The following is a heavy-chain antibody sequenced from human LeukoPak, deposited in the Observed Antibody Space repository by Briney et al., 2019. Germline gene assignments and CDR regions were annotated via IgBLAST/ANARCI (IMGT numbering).Heavy chain of an antibody. CDR1: GGTFSSYA. J-gene: IGHJ6*03. D-gene: IGHD3-10*01. V-gene: IGHV1-69*13. Sequence: GASVKVPCKASGGTFSSYAISWVRQAPGQGLEWMGGIIPIFGTANYAQKFQGRVTITADESTSTAYMELSSLRSEDTAVYYCARGSGSGSYYNWYYYYYMDVWGKGTTVTISS. CDR3: ARGSGSGSYYNWYYYYYMDV. CDR2: IIPIFGTA.